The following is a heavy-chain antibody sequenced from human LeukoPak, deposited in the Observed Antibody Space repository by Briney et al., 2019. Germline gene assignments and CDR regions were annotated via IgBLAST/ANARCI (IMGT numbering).Heavy chain of an antibody. CDR2: IIPIFGTA. J-gene: IGHJ4*02. V-gene: IGHV1-69*13. D-gene: IGHD2-2*02. Sequence: SVKVSCKASGGTFSSYAISWVRQAPGQGLEWMGGIIPIFGTANYAQKFQGRVTMTADESTSTAYMELSSLRSEDTAVYYCARERGYCSSTSCYRDFDYWGQGTLVTVSS. CDR3: ARERGYCSSTSCYRDFDY. CDR1: GGTFSSYA.